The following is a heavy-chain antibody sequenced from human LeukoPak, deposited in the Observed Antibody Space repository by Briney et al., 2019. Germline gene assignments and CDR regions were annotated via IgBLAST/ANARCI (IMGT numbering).Heavy chain of an antibody. Sequence: GASVKVSCKTSGYTFTSYAIHWVRQAPGQRPEWMGWINAGNGNTKYSQKFQGRVTITRDTSATTSYMDLSSLRSEDTSVYYCARGSFYYFYGMDVWGQGTTVTVSS. V-gene: IGHV1-3*01. CDR1: GYTFTSYA. CDR2: INAGNGNT. J-gene: IGHJ6*02. CDR3: ARGSFYYFYGMDV.